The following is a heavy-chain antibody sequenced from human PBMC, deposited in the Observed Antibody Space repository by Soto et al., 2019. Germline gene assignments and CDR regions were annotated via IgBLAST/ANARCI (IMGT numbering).Heavy chain of an antibody. CDR2: LWYDGSNK. V-gene: IGHV3-33*01. CDR1: GFTFSSSG. J-gene: IGHJ6*02. Sequence: QVQLVESGGAVVQPGRSLRLSCVASGFTFSSSGMYWVRQAPGKGLECVAVLWYDGSNKDYGDSVKGRFTISRDNPKHTLYLQMNSLRAEDTAVYSCARMHPAGYYYGMDVWGRGTTVTVSS. CDR3: ARMHPAGYYYGMDV.